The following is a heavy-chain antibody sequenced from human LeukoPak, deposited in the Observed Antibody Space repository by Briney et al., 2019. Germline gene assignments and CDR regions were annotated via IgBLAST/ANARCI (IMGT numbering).Heavy chain of an antibody. Sequence: SETLSLTCTVSGGSISSSSYYWGWIRQPPGEGLEWIGSIYYSGSTYYNPSIKSRVTISVDTSKNQFSLKASSVTAADTAVYYCASLRFLEWLWDYWGQGTLVTVSS. CDR1: GGSISSSSYY. CDR3: ASLRFLEWLWDY. CDR2: IYYSGST. J-gene: IGHJ4*02. D-gene: IGHD3-3*01. V-gene: IGHV4-39*01.